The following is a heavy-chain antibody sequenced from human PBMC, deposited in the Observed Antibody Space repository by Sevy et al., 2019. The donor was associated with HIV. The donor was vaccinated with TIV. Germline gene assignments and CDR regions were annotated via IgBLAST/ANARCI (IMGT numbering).Heavy chain of an antibody. D-gene: IGHD3-10*01. CDR1: VFTFSNYF. CDR2: ISSGSSYI. V-gene: IGHV3-21*01. CDR3: ARGDYYGSLYYFDY. Sequence: GGSLRLSCAASVFTFSNYFRNWVRQAPGKGLEWVSSISSGSSYIFYADSLKGRFTISRDNAKNSLYLHMNSLRAEDTAVYYCARGDYYGSLYYFDYWGPGTLVTVSS. J-gene: IGHJ4*02.